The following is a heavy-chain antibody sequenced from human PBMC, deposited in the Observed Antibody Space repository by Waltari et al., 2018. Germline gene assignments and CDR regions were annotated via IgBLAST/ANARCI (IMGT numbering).Heavy chain of an antibody. CDR1: GYSISSGYY. D-gene: IGHD6-19*01. CDR3: ATVISVTGTNWFDP. CDR2: IFHSGNT. V-gene: IGHV4-38-2*01. Sequence: QVQLQESGPGLVKPSETLSLTCAVSGYSISSGYYWGWIRQPPGKGLEWIGSIFHSGNTYYNTSLKSRVIISVDTSKNQLSLKLSSVTAADTAVYYCATVISVTGTNWFDPWGQGTLVTVSS. J-gene: IGHJ5*02.